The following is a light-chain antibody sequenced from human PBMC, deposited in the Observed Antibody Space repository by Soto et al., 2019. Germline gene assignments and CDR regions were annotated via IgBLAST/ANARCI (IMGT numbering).Light chain of an antibody. CDR3: CSYAGSYTYV. CDR1: SSDVGGYNY. Sequence: QSVLTRPRSVSGSPGQSVTISCTGTSSDVGGYNYVSWYQQHPGKAPKLMIYDVSKRPSGVPDRFSGSKSGNTASLTISGLQAEDEADYYCCSYAGSYTYVFGTGNKVTVL. CDR2: DVS. V-gene: IGLV2-11*01. J-gene: IGLJ1*01.